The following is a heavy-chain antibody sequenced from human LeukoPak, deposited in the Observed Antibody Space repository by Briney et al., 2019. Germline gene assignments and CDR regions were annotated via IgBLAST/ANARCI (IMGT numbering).Heavy chain of an antibody. V-gene: IGHV3-15*01. CDR1: GFTFSNAW. CDR3: TRRKLPYEAFDI. D-gene: IGHD3-10*01. Sequence: GGSLRLFCAASGFTFSNAWMSWVRQAPGKGLEWVGRIKSKTDGGTTDYAAPVKGRFTISRDDSKNTLYLQMNSLKTEDTAVYYCTRRKLPYEAFDIWGQGTMVTVSS. J-gene: IGHJ3*02. CDR2: IKSKTDGGTT.